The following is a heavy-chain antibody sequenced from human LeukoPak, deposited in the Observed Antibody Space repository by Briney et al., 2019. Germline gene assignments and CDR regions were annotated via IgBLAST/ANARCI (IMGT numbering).Heavy chain of an antibody. Sequence: GGSLRLSCAASGFTFSSYCMSWVRQAPGKGLEWVANIKQDGSEKYYVDSVKGRFTISRDNAKSSLFLQLNSLRAEDTAVYYCARERGYYDNSGYLPTTYFQHWGQGTLVTVSS. D-gene: IGHD3-22*01. J-gene: IGHJ1*01. V-gene: IGHV3-7*01. CDR3: ARERGYYDNSGYLPTTYFQH. CDR1: GFTFSSYC. CDR2: IKQDGSEK.